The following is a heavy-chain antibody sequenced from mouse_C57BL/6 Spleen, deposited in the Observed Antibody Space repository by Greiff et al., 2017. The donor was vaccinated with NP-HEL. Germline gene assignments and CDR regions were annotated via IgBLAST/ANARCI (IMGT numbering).Heavy chain of an antibody. CDR2: INPNYGTT. V-gene: IGHV1-39*01. Sequence: LVESGPELVKPGASVKISCKASGYSFTDYNMNWVKQSNGKSLEWIGVINPNYGTTSYNQKFKGKATLTVDQSSSTAYMQLNSLTSEDSAVYYCARENLENYDSAWFAYWGQGTLVTVSA. CDR3: ARENLENYDSAWFAY. D-gene: IGHD2-4*01. CDR1: GYSFTDYN. J-gene: IGHJ3*01.